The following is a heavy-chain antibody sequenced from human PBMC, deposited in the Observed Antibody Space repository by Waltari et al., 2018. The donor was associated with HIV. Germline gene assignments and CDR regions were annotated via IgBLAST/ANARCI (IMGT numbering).Heavy chain of an antibody. D-gene: IGHD3-22*01. J-gene: IGHJ4*02. CDR2: ISYDGSNK. CDR1: GFTFSSYG. V-gene: IGHV3-30*18. CDR3: AKDPYYYDSSGYADYFDY. Sequence: QVQLVESGGGVVQPGRSLRLSCAASGFTFSSYGMHWVRQAPGNGLEWVAVISYDGSNKYYADSVKGRFTISRDNSKNTLYLQMNSLRAEDTAVYYCAKDPYYYDSSGYADYFDYWGQGTLVTVSS.